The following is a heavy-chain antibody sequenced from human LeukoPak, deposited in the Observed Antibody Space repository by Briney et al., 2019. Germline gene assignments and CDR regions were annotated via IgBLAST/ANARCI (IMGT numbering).Heavy chain of an antibody. V-gene: IGHV3-23*01. CDR1: GFTVSNYA. Sequence: PGESLRLSCAAPGFTVSNYAMSWVRQAPGKGLEWVSPISASGGREYYADSVKGRFTISRDNSENIVYLQMNNLRAEDTAVYYCAGRVTGYSSGYVYWGQGTLVTVSS. CDR3: AGRVTGYSSGYVY. CDR2: ISASGGRE. J-gene: IGHJ4*02. D-gene: IGHD5-18*01.